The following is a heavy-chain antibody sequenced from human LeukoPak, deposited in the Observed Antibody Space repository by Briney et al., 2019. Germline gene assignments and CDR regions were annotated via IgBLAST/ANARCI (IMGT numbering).Heavy chain of an antibody. CDR2: IYHSGST. V-gene: IGHV4-4*02. D-gene: IGHD6-6*01. CDR1: GGSISSSNW. CDR3: AGPQSSPLDY. J-gene: IGHJ4*02. Sequence: SETLSLTCAVSGGSISSSNWWSWVRQPPGKGLEWIGEIYHSGSTYYNPSLKSRVTISVDTSKNQFSLKLSSVTAADTAVYYCAGPQSSPLDYWGQGTLVTVSS.